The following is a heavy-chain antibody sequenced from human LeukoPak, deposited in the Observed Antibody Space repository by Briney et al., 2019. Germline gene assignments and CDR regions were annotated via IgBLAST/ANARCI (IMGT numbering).Heavy chain of an antibody. D-gene: IGHD6-6*01. Sequence: PGASVKVSCKASGYSFTSYGISWVRQAPGQGLEWMGWISAYNGNTNYVQNLQGRVTMTTDTSTSTAYMELGSLTSNDTAVYYCARTGGGGSMAARLHYYYMDVWGKGTTVTVSS. J-gene: IGHJ6*03. CDR3: ARTGGGGSMAARLHYYYMDV. CDR1: GYSFTSYG. V-gene: IGHV1-18*01. CDR2: ISAYNGNT.